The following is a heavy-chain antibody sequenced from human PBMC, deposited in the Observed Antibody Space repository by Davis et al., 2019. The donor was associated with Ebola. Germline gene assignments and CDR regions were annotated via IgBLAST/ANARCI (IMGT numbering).Heavy chain of an antibody. D-gene: IGHD3-10*01. V-gene: IGHV3-64D*08. CDR1: GFTFSSYT. Sequence: GESLKISCSASGFTFSSYTMHWVRQAPGKGLECVSAIRSDGINTYYADSVKGRFTISRDNSKNILYLQMSSLRAEDTAVYYCAREGSDSYLDYWGQGTLVTVSS. CDR2: IRSDGINT. CDR3: AREGSDSYLDY. J-gene: IGHJ4*02.